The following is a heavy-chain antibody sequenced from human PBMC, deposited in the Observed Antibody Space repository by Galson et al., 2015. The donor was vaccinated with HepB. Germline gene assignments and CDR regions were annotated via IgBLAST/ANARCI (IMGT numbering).Heavy chain of an antibody. J-gene: IGHJ4*02. V-gene: IGHV4-59*08. CDR1: GGSISTSY. CDR2: IYYSGST. Sequence: SETLSLTCTVSGGSISTSYWSWIRQPPGKGLEWIGYIYYSGSTNYNPSHKSRVTISVDTSKNQFSLKLSSVTAADTAVYYCARLYGDYASIDYWGQGTLVTVSS. D-gene: IGHD4-17*01. CDR3: ARLYGDYASIDY.